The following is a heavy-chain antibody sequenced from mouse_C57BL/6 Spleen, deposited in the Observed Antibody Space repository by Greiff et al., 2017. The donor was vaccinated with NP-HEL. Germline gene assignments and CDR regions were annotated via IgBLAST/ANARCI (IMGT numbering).Heavy chain of an antibody. D-gene: IGHD1-1*01. CDR2: INYDGSST. Sequence: EVKLVESEGGLVQPGSSMKLSCTASGFTFSDYYMAWVRQVPEKCLEWVANINYDGSSTYYLDSLKSRFIISRDNAKNILYLQMSSLKSEDTATYYCARDGHGSSYDWYFDVWGTGTTVTVSS. CDR3: ARDGHGSSYDWYFDV. V-gene: IGHV5-16*01. CDR1: GFTFSDYY. J-gene: IGHJ1*03.